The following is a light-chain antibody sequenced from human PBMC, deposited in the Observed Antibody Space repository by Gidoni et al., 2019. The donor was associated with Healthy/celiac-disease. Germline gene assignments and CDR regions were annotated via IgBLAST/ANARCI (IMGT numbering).Light chain of an antibody. Sequence: GDRVTITCRASQSISSYLNWYQQKPGKAPKLLIYAASSLQSGVPSRFSGSGSGTDFTLTISSLQPEDFATYYCQQSYSTPRTFXQGTKVEIK. CDR3: QQSYSTPRT. CDR1: QSISSY. J-gene: IGKJ1*01. V-gene: IGKV1-39*01. CDR2: AAS.